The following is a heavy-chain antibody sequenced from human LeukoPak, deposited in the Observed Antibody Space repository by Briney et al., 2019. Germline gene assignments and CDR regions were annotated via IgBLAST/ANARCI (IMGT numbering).Heavy chain of an antibody. CDR3: ARIRGGRIRDAFDI. J-gene: IGHJ3*02. Sequence: ASVKVSCKASGHTFTGYYMHWVRQAPGQGLEWMGWINPNSGGTNYAQKFQGRVTMTRDTSISTAYMELSRLRSDDTAVYYCARIRGGRIRDAFDIWGQGTMVTVSS. CDR2: INPNSGGT. CDR1: GHTFTGYY. V-gene: IGHV1-2*02. D-gene: IGHD2-15*01.